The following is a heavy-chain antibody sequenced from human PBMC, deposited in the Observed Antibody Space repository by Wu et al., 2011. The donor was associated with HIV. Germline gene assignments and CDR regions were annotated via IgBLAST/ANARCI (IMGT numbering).Heavy chain of an antibody. CDR3: ARSEWELLRHWFDP. J-gene: IGHJ5*02. V-gene: IGHV1-2*02. CDR1: GYTFIGYY. D-gene: IGHD1-26*01. Sequence: QVQLVQSGAEVKKPGASVKVSCKASGYTFIGYYVHWVRQAPGQGLEWMGWIDPNSGGTNYAQKFQDRVTLTRDTSISTAYMELSGLRSDDTAVYYCARSEWELLRHWFDPWGQGTLVTVSS. CDR2: IDPNSGGT.